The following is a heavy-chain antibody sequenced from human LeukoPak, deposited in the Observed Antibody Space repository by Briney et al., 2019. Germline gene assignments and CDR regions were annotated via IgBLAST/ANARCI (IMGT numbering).Heavy chain of an antibody. CDR1: GGSVSSGSYY. J-gene: IGHJ4*02. CDR2: IYYSAST. D-gene: IGHD5-18*01. V-gene: IGHV4-61*01. Sequence: SETLSLTCTVSGGSVSSGSYYWSWIRQPPGKGLEWIGYIYYSASTNYNPSLKSRVTISVDTSNNQFSLKLSSVTAADTAVYYCARALRAASWRSYDYWGQGSLVTVSS. CDR3: ARALRAASWRSYDY.